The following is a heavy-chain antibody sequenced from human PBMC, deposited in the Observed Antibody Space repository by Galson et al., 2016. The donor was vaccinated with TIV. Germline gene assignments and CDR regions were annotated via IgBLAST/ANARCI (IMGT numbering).Heavy chain of an antibody. CDR2: ISDAGSNR. CDR1: GFTFSHSV. J-gene: IGHJ6*02. Sequence: SLRLSCAATGFTFSHSVMHWVRQAPGKGLEWVAFISDAGSNRYYADSVRGRFTISRDNLKNTVDLEMNSLRTDDTAVYYCARTTVENVDYSGMAVWGHGTMVTVSS. V-gene: IGHV3-30*03. CDR3: ARTTVENVDYSGMAV. D-gene: IGHD2-2*03.